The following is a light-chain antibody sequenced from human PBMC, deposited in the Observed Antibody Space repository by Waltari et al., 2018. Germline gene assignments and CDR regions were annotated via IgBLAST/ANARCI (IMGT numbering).Light chain of an antibody. CDR3: QRYDGPASGT. Sequence: IQMTQSPSTLSASIGDRVTITCRASQSISNWLAWYQQKPGKAPKLLIYEASVLESGVPSRFSGGGSGSEFTLTIGSLQPDDFATYYCQRYDGPASGTFGQGTKVEIK. CDR2: EAS. V-gene: IGKV1-5*03. CDR1: QSISNW. J-gene: IGKJ1*01.